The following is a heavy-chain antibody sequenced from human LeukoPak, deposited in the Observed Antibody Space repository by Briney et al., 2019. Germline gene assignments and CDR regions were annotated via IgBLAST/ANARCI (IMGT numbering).Heavy chain of an antibody. J-gene: IGHJ5*02. D-gene: IGHD3-16*01. CDR1: GGSFSGYY. CDR3: ARKGTLSSNWFDP. V-gene: IGHV4-34*01. CDR2: INHSGST. Sequence: PSETLSLTCAVYGGSFSGYYWSWIRQPPGKGLEWIGEINHSGSTNYNPSLKSRVTISVDTSKNQFSLKLSSVTAADTAVYYCARKGTLSSNWFDPWGQGTLVTVSS.